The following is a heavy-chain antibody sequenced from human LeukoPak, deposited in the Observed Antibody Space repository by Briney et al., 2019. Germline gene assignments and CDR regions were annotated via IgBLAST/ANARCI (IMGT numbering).Heavy chain of an antibody. CDR1: GGSLSGYY. J-gene: IGHJ5*02. V-gene: IGHV4-34*01. CDR3: ARDRRGVYYDILTGYYREAWFDP. D-gene: IGHD3-9*01. CDR2: INHSGRT. Sequence: PSETLSLTCAVYGGSLSGYYWSWIRQPPGKGLEWIGEINHSGRTNYNPSLKSRITISVDTSKNQFSLKLSSVTAADTAVYYCARDRRGVYYDILTGYYREAWFDPWGQGTLVTVSS.